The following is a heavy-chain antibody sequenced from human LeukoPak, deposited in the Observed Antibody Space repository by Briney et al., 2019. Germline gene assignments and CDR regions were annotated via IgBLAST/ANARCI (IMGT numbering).Heavy chain of an antibody. CDR2: IYYSGST. Sequence: SETLSLTCTVSGGSISSGGYYWSWIRQHPGKGLEWIGYIYYSGSTYYNPSLKSRVTISVDTSKNQFSLKLSSVTAADTAVYYCARMKRDSRFLEWPRYYYYYMDVWGKGTTVTVSS. D-gene: IGHD3-3*01. J-gene: IGHJ6*03. V-gene: IGHV4-31*03. CDR1: GGSISSGGYY. CDR3: ARMKRDSRFLEWPRYYYYYMDV.